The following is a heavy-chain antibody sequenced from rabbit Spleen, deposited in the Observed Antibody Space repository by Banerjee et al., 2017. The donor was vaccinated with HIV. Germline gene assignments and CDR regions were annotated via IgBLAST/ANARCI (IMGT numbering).Heavy chain of an antibody. CDR1: GFSFSSSYW. J-gene: IGHJ4*01. Sequence: QSLEESGGDLVKPGASLTLTCTASGFSFSSSYWICWVRQAPGKGPEWIACIAESNSGITYYATWAKGRFTISKTSSTTVTLQMTSLTPADTATYFCARDNDDAGGSYFALWGPGTLVTVS. CDR2: IAESNSGIT. D-gene: IGHD8-1*01. CDR3: ARDNDDAGGSYFAL. V-gene: IGHV1S40*01.